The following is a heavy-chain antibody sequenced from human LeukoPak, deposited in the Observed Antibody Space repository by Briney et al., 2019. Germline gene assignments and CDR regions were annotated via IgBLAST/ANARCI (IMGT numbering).Heavy chain of an antibody. Sequence: ASVKVSCKASGYTFTSYYMHWVRQAPGQGLEWMGIIKPSGGSTSYAQKFQGRVTMTRDTSTSTVYMELSSLRSEDTAVYYCARLSRWYPLYYYYYGMDVWGQGTTVTVSS. CDR3: ARLSRWYPLYYYYYGMDV. CDR1: GYTFTSYY. D-gene: IGHD4-23*01. J-gene: IGHJ6*02. V-gene: IGHV1-46*01. CDR2: IKPSGGST.